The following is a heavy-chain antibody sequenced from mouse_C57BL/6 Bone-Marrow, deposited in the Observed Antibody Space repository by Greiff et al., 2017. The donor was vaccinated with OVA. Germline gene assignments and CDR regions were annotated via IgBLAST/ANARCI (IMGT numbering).Heavy chain of an antibody. CDR1: GYTFTSYG. J-gene: IGHJ4*01. V-gene: IGHV1-81*01. CDR3: AKGLRRYYAMDY. CDR2: IYPRSGNT. Sequence: QVQLKESGAELARPGASVKLSCKASGYTFTSYGISWVKQSTGQGLEWIGEIYPRSGNTYYNEKFKGKATLTADKSSSTAYMELRSLTSEDSAVYIGAKGLRRYYAMDYWGQGTSVTVSS. D-gene: IGHD1-2*01.